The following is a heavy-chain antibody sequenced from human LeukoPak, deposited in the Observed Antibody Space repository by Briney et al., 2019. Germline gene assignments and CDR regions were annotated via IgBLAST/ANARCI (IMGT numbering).Heavy chain of an antibody. D-gene: IGHD4-17*01. CDR1: GGSISSYY. CDR3: ARDPAYGDYPDY. V-gene: IGHV4-59*12. CDR2: IYYSGST. J-gene: IGHJ4*02. Sequence: SETLSFTCTVSGGSISSYYWSWIRQPPGKGLEWIGYIYYSGSTNYNPSLKSRVTISVDTSKNQFSLKLSSVTAADTAVYYCARDPAYGDYPDYWGQGTLVTVSS.